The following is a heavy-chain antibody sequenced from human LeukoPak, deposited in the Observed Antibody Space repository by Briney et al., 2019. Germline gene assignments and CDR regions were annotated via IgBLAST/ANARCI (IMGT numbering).Heavy chain of an antibody. Sequence: PSETLSLTCAVYGGSFSGYYWSWIRQPPGKGLEWIGEINHSGSTNYNPSLKSRVTISVDTSKNQFSLKLSSVTAADTAVYYCARIVVLMSCRTFDYWGQGTLVTVSS. CDR2: INHSGST. CDR3: ARIVVLMSCRTFDY. CDR1: GGSFSGYY. D-gene: IGHD2-2*01. V-gene: IGHV4-34*01. J-gene: IGHJ4*02.